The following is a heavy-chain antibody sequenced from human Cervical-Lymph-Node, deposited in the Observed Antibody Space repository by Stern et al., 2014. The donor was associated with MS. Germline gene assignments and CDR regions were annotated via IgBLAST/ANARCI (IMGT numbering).Heavy chain of an antibody. CDR2: IYYSGST. Sequence: QLQLQESGPGLVKPSETLSLTCTVSGGSISSSSYYWGWIRQPPGKGLEWIGSIYYSGSTYYNPSLKSRVTISVDTSKNQFSLKLSFVTAADTAVYYCARHALTTVTTNWFDPWGQGTLVTVSS. V-gene: IGHV4-39*01. D-gene: IGHD4-17*01. J-gene: IGHJ5*02. CDR3: ARHALTTVTTNWFDP. CDR1: GGSISSSSYY.